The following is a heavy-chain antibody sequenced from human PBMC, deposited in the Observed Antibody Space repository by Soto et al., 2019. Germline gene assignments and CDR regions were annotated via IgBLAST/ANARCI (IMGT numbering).Heavy chain of an antibody. J-gene: IGHJ4*02. CDR1: GGSFSGYY. D-gene: IGHD2-15*01. CDR2: INHSGST. CDR3: ARVGGTTRNY. V-gene: IGHV4-34*01. Sequence: QVQLQQWGAGLLKPSETLSLTCAVYGGSFSGYYWSWVRQPPGKGLEWIGEINHSGSTNYNPSLKSRVTISVDTSKNQFSLKLSSVTAADTAVYYCARVGGTTRNYWGQGTLVTVSS.